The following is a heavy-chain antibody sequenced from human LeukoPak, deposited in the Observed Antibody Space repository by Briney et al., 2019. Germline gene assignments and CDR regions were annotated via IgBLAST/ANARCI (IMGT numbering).Heavy chain of an antibody. D-gene: IGHD3-10*01. V-gene: IGHV3-48*01. J-gene: IGHJ4*02. CDR2: ISCNSRTI. Sequence: GRSLRLSRAVSVFTFSRFCMNGVRGARTKGLEGVSYISCNSRTIYYADSVKGRFTISRDNAKNSLYLQMNSLRAEDTAIYYCAKDRIFELWFGEASPYYGSSWGEGNLFTVSS. CDR3: AKDRIFELWFGEASPYYGSS. CDR1: VFTFSRFC.